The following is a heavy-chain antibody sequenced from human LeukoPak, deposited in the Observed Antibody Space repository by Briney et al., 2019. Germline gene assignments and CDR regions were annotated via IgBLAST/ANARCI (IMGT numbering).Heavy chain of an antibody. Sequence: SETLSLTCTVSGGSISSDNWSCVRQPPGKGLEWIGYIYHSGSTSYNPSLKSRVTISVETSKNQFSLKVSSVTAADTAVYYCARHWEGSDSGIFDYWGQGTLVTVSS. CDR2: IYHSGST. V-gene: IGHV4-59*08. J-gene: IGHJ4*02. CDR3: ARHWEGSDSGIFDY. D-gene: IGHD1-26*01. CDR1: GGSISSDN.